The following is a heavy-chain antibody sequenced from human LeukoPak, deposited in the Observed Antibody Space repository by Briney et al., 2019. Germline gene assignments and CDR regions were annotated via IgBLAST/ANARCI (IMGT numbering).Heavy chain of an antibody. Sequence: SETLSLTCTVSGGSISSYYWSWIRQPPGKGLEWIGYIYYSGSTNYNPSLKSRVTISVDTSKNQFSLKLSSVTAADTAVYYCARGPYDFWSGLYFDYWGQGTLVTVSS. CDR1: GGSISSYY. CDR2: IYYSGST. V-gene: IGHV4-59*01. CDR3: ARGPYDFWSGLYFDY. J-gene: IGHJ4*02. D-gene: IGHD3-3*01.